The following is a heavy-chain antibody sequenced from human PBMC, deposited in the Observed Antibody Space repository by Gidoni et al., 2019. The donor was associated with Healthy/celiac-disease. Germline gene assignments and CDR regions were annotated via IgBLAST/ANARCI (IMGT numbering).Heavy chain of an antibody. D-gene: IGHD4-17*01. CDR1: GGSISSSSYY. Sequence: QLQLQESGPGLVKPSETLSLTCTVSGGSISSSSYYWGWIRPPPGKGLEWIGSIYYSGSTYYNPSLKSRVTISVDTSKNQFSLKLSSVTAADTAVYYCARQSPYGYYYYGMDVWGQGTTVTVSS. V-gene: IGHV4-39*01. CDR2: IYYSGST. CDR3: ARQSPYGYYYYGMDV. J-gene: IGHJ6*02.